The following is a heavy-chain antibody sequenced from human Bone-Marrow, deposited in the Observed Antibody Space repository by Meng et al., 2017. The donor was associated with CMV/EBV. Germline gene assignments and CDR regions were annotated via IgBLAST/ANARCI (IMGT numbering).Heavy chain of an antibody. J-gene: IGHJ4*02. V-gene: IGHV3-23*01. Sequence: ATSGFTFSSYAMSWVRQAPGKGLEWVSAISGSGTRTYYADSVKGRFTISRDNSKNILYLQMNSLRAVDTAVYYCTRADSSGWYEFFYWGQGVLVTVS. D-gene: IGHD6-19*01. CDR1: GFTFSSYA. CDR2: ISGSGTRT. CDR3: TRADSSGWYEFFY.